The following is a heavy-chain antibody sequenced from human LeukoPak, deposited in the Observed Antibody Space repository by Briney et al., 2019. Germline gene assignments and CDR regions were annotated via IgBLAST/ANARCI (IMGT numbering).Heavy chain of an antibody. Sequence: GGSLRLSCAASGFTFSSYGMHWVRQAPGKGLEWVAVIPYDGGNKYYADSVKGRFTISRDNSKNTLYLQMNSLRADDTAVYYCAKDLYYDFWSGYSDDYYYYGMDVWGQGTTVTVSS. D-gene: IGHD3-3*01. J-gene: IGHJ6*02. V-gene: IGHV3-30*18. CDR2: IPYDGGNK. CDR3: AKDLYYDFWSGYSDDYYYYGMDV. CDR1: GFTFSSYG.